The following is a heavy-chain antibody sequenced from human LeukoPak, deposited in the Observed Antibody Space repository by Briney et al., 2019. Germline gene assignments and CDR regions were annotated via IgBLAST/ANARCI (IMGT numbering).Heavy chain of an antibody. V-gene: IGHV3-30*18. Sequence: XXXAAXXFTFXXXXMHWXXXAPGXGLEWVAVISYDGSNKYYADSVKGRFTISRDNSKNTLYLQMNSLRAEDTAVYYCAKFRDDYWGQGTLVTVSS. CDR2: ISYDGSNK. CDR1: XFTFXXXX. J-gene: IGHJ4*02. CDR3: AKFRDDY.